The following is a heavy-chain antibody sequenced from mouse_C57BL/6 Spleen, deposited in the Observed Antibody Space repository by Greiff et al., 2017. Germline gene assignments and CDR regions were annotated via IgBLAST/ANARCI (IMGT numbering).Heavy chain of an antibody. CDR2: IYPGSGST. Sequence: QVQLQQPGAELVKPGASVKMSCKASGYTFTSYWITWVKQRPGQGLGWIGDIYPGSGSTNYNEKFKSKATLTVDTSSSTAYMQLSSLTSEDSAVYYCARRGYGNYWFAYWGQGTLVTVAA. CDR1: GYTFTSYW. V-gene: IGHV1-55*01. J-gene: IGHJ3*01. CDR3: ARRGYGNYWFAY. D-gene: IGHD2-1*01.